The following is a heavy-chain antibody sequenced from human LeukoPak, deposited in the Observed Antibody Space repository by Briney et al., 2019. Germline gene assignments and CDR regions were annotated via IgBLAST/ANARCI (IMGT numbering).Heavy chain of an antibody. CDR2: VYYTGRT. V-gene: IGHV4-59*08. Sequence: SETLSLTCTVSGGSISSYYWSWIRQPPGKGLEWIAYVYYTGRTLYNPSLESRVTISVDTSKTQISLKLTSVTAADTAMYYCARHMSVSYDAFDLWGRGTPVTVSS. D-gene: IGHD3-10*01. J-gene: IGHJ3*01. CDR1: GGSISSYY. CDR3: ARHMSVSYDAFDL.